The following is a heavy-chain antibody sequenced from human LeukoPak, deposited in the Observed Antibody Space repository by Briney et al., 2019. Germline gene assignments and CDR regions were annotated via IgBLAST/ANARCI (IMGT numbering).Heavy chain of an antibody. CDR3: ARFTSIAARPDLFAFDI. J-gene: IGHJ3*02. CDR2: ISAYNGNT. CDR1: GYTFTSYG. D-gene: IGHD6-6*01. V-gene: IGHV1-18*01. Sequence: ASVKVSCKASGYTFTSYGNSWVRQAPGQGLEWMGWISAYNGNTNYAQKLQGRVTMTTDTSTSTAYMELRSLRSDDTAVYYCARFTSIAARPDLFAFDIWGQGTMVTFSS.